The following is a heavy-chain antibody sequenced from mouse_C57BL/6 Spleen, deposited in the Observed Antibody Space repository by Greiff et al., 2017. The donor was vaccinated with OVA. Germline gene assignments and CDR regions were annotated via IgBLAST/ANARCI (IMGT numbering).Heavy chain of an antibody. CDR2: IYPGGGYT. V-gene: IGHV1-63*01. D-gene: IGHD2-4*01. CDR3: ARRGYDYDEGNYFDY. CDR1: GYTFTNYW. Sequence: VQLQQSGAELVRPGTSVKMSCKASGYTFTNYWIGWAKQRPGHGLEWIGDIYPGGGYTNYNEKFKGKATLTADKSSSTAYMQFSSLTSEDSAIYYCARRGYDYDEGNYFDYWGQGTTLTVSS. J-gene: IGHJ2*01.